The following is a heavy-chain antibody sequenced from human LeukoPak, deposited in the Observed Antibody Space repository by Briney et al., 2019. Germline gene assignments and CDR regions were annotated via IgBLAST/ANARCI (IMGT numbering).Heavy chain of an antibody. CDR2: IYYSGST. D-gene: IGHD6-19*01. J-gene: IGHJ4*02. CDR1: GGSISSYY. Sequence: SETLSLTCTVSGGSISSYYWSWIRQPPGKGLEWIGYIYYSGSTNYNPSLKSRVTISVDTSKNQFSLKLSSVTAADTAVYYCAREPEAGTTPFDYWGQGTLVTVSS. CDR3: AREPEAGTTPFDY. V-gene: IGHV4-59*01.